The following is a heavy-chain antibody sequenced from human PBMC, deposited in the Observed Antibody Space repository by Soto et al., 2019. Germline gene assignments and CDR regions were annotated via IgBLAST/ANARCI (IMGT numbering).Heavy chain of an antibody. V-gene: IGHV3-33*01. J-gene: IGHJ6*03. CDR1: GFTFSSYG. CDR2: IWYDGSNK. CDR3: ARDHPASYYYYMDV. Sequence: PGGSLRLSCAASGFTFSSYGMHWVRQAPGKGLEWVAVIWYDGSNKYYADSVKGRFTISRDNSKNTLYLQMNSLRAEDTAVYYCARDHPASYYYYMDVWGKGTTVTVSS.